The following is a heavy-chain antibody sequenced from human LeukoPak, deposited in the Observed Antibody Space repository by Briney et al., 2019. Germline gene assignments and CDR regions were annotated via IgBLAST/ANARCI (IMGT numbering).Heavy chain of an antibody. J-gene: IGHJ5*02. CDR1: GGSISSSSYY. CDR3: ASHLFAGDFNWFDP. D-gene: IGHD2-21*02. CDR2: IYYSGST. V-gene: IGHV4-39*01. Sequence: PSETLSLTCTVSGGSISSSSYYWGWIRQPPGKGLEWIGSIYYSGSTNYNPSLKSRVTISVDTSKNQFSLKLSSVTAADTAEYYCASHLFAGDFNWFDPWGQGTLVTVSS.